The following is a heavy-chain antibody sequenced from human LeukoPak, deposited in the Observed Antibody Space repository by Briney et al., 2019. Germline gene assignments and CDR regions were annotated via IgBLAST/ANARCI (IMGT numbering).Heavy chain of an antibody. CDR1: GGTFSSYA. J-gene: IGHJ6*02. CDR2: IIPIFGTA. Sequence: SVKVSCKASGGTFSSYAISWVRQAPGQGLEWVGGIIPIFGTANYAQTVQGRVTITADESTSTAYMELSSLRAEDTAVYDCARASYYDSSGYYYYYYGMDVWGQGTTVTVSS. D-gene: IGHD3-22*01. V-gene: IGHV1-69*13. CDR3: ARASYYDSSGYYYYYYGMDV.